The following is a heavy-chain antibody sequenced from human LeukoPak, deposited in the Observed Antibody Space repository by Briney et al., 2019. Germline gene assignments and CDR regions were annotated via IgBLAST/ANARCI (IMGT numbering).Heavy chain of an antibody. Sequence: GASVKVSCKASGYTFTSYGISWVRQAPGQGLEWMGWISAYNGNTNYAQKLQGRVTMTTDTSTSTAYMELRSLRSDDTAVYYCARDRIAAAVGYYYGMDVWGKGTTVTVSS. D-gene: IGHD6-13*01. V-gene: IGHV1-18*04. J-gene: IGHJ6*04. CDR3: ARDRIAAAVGYYYGMDV. CDR1: GYTFTSYG. CDR2: ISAYNGNT.